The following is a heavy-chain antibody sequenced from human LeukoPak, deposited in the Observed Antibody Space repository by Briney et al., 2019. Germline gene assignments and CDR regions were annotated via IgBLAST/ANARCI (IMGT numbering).Heavy chain of an antibody. CDR2: ISGSSGSI. Sequence: GGSLRLSCAASGFTFSTYTMNWVRQAPGKGLEWVSYISGSSGSIYYADSVKGRFTISRDNAKNSLYLQMNSLRAEDTGVYYCARLPAYCSSTSCYYDYWGQGTLVTVSS. CDR3: ARLPAYCSSTSCYYDY. J-gene: IGHJ4*02. D-gene: IGHD2-2*01. V-gene: IGHV3-48*01. CDR1: GFTFSTYT.